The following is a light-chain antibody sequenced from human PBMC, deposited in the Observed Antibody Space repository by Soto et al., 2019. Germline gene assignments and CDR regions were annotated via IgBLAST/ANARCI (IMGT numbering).Light chain of an antibody. V-gene: IGKV1-5*01. CDR2: DAS. Sequence: DIQMTPSPSTLSASVVDRVTISCRASQSVSAWLAWYQQKPGKAPKLLISDASSLKSGVPSRFSGSGSGTEFTLTISSLQPDDFATYYCQQYNSYWTFGQGTKVDI. CDR1: QSVSAW. CDR3: QQYNSYWT. J-gene: IGKJ1*01.